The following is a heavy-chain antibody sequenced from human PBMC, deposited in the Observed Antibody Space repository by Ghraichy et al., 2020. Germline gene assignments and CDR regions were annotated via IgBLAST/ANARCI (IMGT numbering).Heavy chain of an antibody. V-gene: IGHV4-39*01. CDR2: IYYSGST. J-gene: IGHJ4*02. Sequence: SETLSLTCTVSGGSISSSSYYWGWIRQPPGKGLEWIGSIYYSGSTYYNPSLKSRVTISVDTSKNQFSLKLSSVTAADTAVYYCARHVRMGRVWSGYYSTADYWGQGTLVTVSS. D-gene: IGHD3-3*01. CDR3: ARHVRMGRVWSGYYSTADY. CDR1: GGSISSSSYY.